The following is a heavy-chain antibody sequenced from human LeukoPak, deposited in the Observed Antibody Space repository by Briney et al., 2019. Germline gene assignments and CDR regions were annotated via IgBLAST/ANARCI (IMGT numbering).Heavy chain of an antibody. J-gene: IGHJ3*02. D-gene: IGHD1-26*01. CDR2: IYTSGST. Sequence: PSETLSLTCTVSGGSISSYYWSWIRQPAGRGLEWIGRIYTSGSTNYNPSLKSRVTMSVDTSKNQFSLKLSSVTAADTAVYYCARDREWELLTGGAFDIWGQGTMVTVSS. V-gene: IGHV4-4*07. CDR3: ARDREWELLTGGAFDI. CDR1: GGSISSYY.